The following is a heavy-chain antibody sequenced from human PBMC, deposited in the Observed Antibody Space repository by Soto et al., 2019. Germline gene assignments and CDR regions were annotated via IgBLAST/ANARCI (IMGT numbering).Heavy chain of an antibody. CDR2: VSANNGHT. V-gene: IGHV1-18*01. Sequence: ASVKVSCKASGFTFSNYGLNWVRQAPGQGLEWMGWVSANNGHTNYAQNLQGRVSMTTDTSTSTAYVELRGLTFDDTAVYYCARDIESVTAKHFFYYYAMDVWGQGTTVTVSS. CDR3: ARDIESVTAKHFFYYYAMDV. CDR1: GFTFSNYG. J-gene: IGHJ6*02. D-gene: IGHD2-8*01.